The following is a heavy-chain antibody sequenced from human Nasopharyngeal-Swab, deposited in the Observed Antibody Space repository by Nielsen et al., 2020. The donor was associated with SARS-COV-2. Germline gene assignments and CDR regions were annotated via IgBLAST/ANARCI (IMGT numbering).Heavy chain of an antibody. V-gene: IGHV3-9*01. D-gene: IGHD2-2*03. J-gene: IGHJ6*02. CDR1: GFTFDDYA. Sequence: SLKISCAASGFTFDDYAMHWVRQAPGKGLEWVSGISWNSGSIGYADSVKGRFTISRDNAKNSLYLQMNSLRAEDTALYYCAKELDIVVVPAAYGFGYCGMDVWGQGTTVTVSS. CDR3: AKELDIVVVPAAYGFGYCGMDV. CDR2: ISWNSGSI.